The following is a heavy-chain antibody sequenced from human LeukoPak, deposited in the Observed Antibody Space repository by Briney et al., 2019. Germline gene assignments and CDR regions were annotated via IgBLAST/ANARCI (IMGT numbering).Heavy chain of an antibody. D-gene: IGHD1-26*01. Sequence: GGSLRLSCAASGFTFSNYDMHWVRQAPGEGLEWVAVTSTDGSNKYYADSVKGRFTISRDNSKNTLYLQMDSLRAEDTAVYYCAIGHVGALWGYFDYWGQGTLVTVSS. V-gene: IGHV3-30*03. CDR2: TSTDGSNK. J-gene: IGHJ4*02. CDR1: GFTFSNYD. CDR3: AIGHVGALWGYFDY.